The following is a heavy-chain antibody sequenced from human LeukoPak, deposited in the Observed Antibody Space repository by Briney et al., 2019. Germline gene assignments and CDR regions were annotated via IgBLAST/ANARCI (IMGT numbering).Heavy chain of an antibody. J-gene: IGHJ6*03. Sequence: GESLKISCKGSGYSFTSYWIGWVRQMPGKGLEWMGIIYPGDSDTRYSPSSQGQVTISADKSISTAYLQWSSLKASDTAMYYCARTTVTTSYYYYMDVWGKGTTVTVSS. D-gene: IGHD4-17*01. CDR1: GYSFTSYW. CDR3: ARTTVTTSYYYYMDV. CDR2: IYPGDSDT. V-gene: IGHV5-51*01.